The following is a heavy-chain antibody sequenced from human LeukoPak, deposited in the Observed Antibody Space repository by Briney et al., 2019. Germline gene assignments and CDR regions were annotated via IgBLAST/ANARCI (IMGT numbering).Heavy chain of an antibody. CDR2: MNPKSGYT. CDR3: ARVTGSIDY. Sequence: GASVKVSCKASGYTFTNYDINWVRQATGQGLEWMGWMNPKSGYTGFAQKFQGRVTMTRDTSISTAYTELGSLRSEDTAVYYCARVTGSIDYWGQGTLVTVSS. CDR1: GYTFTNYD. D-gene: IGHD1-26*01. V-gene: IGHV1-8*01. J-gene: IGHJ4*02.